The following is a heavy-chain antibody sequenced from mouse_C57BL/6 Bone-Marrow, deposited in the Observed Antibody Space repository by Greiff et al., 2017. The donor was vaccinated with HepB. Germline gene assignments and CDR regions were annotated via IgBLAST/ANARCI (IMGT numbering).Heavy chain of an antibody. V-gene: IGHV5-6*01. CDR2: ISSGGSYT. D-gene: IGHD2-5*01. CDR1: GFTFSSYG. CDR3: ARHLYYSNSYVDY. Sequence: EVMLVESGGDLVKPGGSLKLSCAASGFTFSSYGMSWVRQTPDKRLEWVATISSGGSYTYYPDSVKGRFTISRDNAKNTLYLQMSSLKSEDTAMYYCARHLYYSNSYVDYWGQGTTLTVSS. J-gene: IGHJ2*01.